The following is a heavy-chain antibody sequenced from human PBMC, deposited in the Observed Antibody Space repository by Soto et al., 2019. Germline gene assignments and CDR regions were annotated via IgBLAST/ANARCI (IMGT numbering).Heavy chain of an antibody. CDR1: GGSISSGDYY. V-gene: IGHV4-30-4*01. Sequence: SETLSLTCTVSGGSISSGDYYWSWIRQPPGKGLEWIGYIYYSGSTYYNPSLKSRVTISVDTSKNQFSLKLSSVTAADTAVYYCARHFPFGDSENWFDPWGEGTLVTVSS. D-gene: IGHD4-17*01. J-gene: IGHJ5*02. CDR2: IYYSGST. CDR3: ARHFPFGDSENWFDP.